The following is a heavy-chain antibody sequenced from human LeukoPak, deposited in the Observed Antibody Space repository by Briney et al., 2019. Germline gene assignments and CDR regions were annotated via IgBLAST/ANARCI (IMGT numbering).Heavy chain of an antibody. CDR1: GGSFSGYY. Sequence: SEPLSLTCAVYGGSFSGYYWSWFRQPPGRGLEWIEEINHSGSTTYNPSLKSRVTISVDTSKNQFSLKLSSVTAADTAVYYCARGEEMATIMAFDIWGQGTMVTVSS. CDR2: INHSGST. D-gene: IGHD5-24*01. V-gene: IGHV4-34*01. CDR3: ARGEEMATIMAFDI. J-gene: IGHJ3*02.